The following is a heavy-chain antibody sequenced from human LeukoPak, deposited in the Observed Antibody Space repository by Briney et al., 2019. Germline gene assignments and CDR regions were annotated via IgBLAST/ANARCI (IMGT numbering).Heavy chain of an antibody. CDR2: MNPNSGNT. D-gene: IGHD2-2*01. J-gene: IGHJ5*02. Sequence: SVKVSCKASGYTFTSYDINWVRQATGQGLEWMGWMNPNSGNTGYAQKFQGRVTMTRNTSISTAYMELSSLRSEDTAVYYCARGSDIVVVPAAINWFDPWGQGTLVTVSS. V-gene: IGHV1-8*01. CDR3: ARGSDIVVVPAAINWFDP. CDR1: GYTFTSYD.